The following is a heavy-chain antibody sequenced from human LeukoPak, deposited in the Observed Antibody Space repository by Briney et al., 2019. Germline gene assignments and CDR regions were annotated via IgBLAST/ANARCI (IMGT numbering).Heavy chain of an antibody. D-gene: IGHD6-13*01. CDR3: AKGSLGSWYFFDY. CDR1: GFTFSNYA. J-gene: IGHJ4*02. V-gene: IGHV3-23*01. Sequence: GGSLRLSCAASGFTFSNYAMSWVRQAPGKGREWVSTISGSGGNTYYADSVKGRFTISRDNSKNTLYLQMNSLRAEDTALYYCAKGSLGSWYFFDYWGQGTLVTVSS. CDR2: ISGSGGNT.